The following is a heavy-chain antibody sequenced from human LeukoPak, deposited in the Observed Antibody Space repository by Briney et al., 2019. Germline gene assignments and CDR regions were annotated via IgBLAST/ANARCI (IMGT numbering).Heavy chain of an antibody. D-gene: IGHD3-22*01. V-gene: IGHV1-69*06. CDR1: GGTFSSYA. CDR3: ASVQVGYDSSGYGYY. J-gene: IGHJ4*02. Sequence: SVKVSCKASGGTFSSYAISWVRQAPGQGLEWMGGIIPIFGTANYAQKFQGRVTITADKSTSTAYMELSSLRSEDTAVYYCASVQVGYDSSGYGYYWGQGTLVTVSS. CDR2: IIPIFGTA.